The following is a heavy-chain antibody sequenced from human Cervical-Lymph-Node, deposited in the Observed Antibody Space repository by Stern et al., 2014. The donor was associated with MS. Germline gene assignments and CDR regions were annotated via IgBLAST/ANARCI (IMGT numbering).Heavy chain of an antibody. CDR3: ASDSSGYYLSFDY. CDR1: GGSVSRGSYY. V-gene: IGHV4-61*01. Sequence: QVQLQESGPGLVKPSETLSLTCTVSGGSVSRGSYYWSWIRQPPGKGLEWIGYIYYSGSTNYNPALKSRVTISVDTSKNQFSLKLSSVTAADTAVYYCASDSSGYYLSFDYWGQGTLVTVSS. J-gene: IGHJ4*02. CDR2: IYYSGST. D-gene: IGHD3-22*01.